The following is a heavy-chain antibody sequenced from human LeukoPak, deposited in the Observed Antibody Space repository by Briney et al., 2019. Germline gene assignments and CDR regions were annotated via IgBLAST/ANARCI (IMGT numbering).Heavy chain of an antibody. CDR1: GFTFSSYA. V-gene: IGHV3-23*01. CDR2: ISGSGGST. J-gene: IGHJ4*02. Sequence: PGGPLRLSCAASGFTFSSYAMSWVRQAPGKGLEWVSAISGSGGSTYYADSVKGRFTISRDNSKNTLYLQMNSLRAEDTAVYYCAKDAIYGDSGGTDYWGQGTLVTVSS. CDR3: AKDAIYGDSGGTDY. D-gene: IGHD4-23*01.